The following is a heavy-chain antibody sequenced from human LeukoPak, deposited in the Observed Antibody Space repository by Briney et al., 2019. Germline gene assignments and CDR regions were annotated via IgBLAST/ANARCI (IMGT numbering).Heavy chain of an antibody. CDR2: IYTSGST. V-gene: IGHV4-61*02. Sequence: TLSLTFTVSGGSISSGSYSWRWIRQPAGKGLEWIGRIYTSGSTNYNPSLKSRVTISVDTSKNQFSLKLSSVTAPDTAVYYCAREGTTGGDYFLDYWGQGTLVTVSP. CDR3: AREGTTGGDYFLDY. J-gene: IGHJ4*02. CDR1: GGSISSGSYS. D-gene: IGHD4-11*01.